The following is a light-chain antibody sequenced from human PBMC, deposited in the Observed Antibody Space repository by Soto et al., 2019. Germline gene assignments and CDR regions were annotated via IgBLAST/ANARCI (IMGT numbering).Light chain of an antibody. CDR3: QQYSSYRT. Sequence: DVQMTQSPSTLSASVGDRVTITCRPSQSISIWLAWYQQKPGKAPKLLIYKASTLESGVPSRFSGSGSGTEFTLTISRLQPDDFATYYCQQYSSYRTFGQGTKVEIK. V-gene: IGKV1-5*03. J-gene: IGKJ1*01. CDR2: KAS. CDR1: QSISIW.